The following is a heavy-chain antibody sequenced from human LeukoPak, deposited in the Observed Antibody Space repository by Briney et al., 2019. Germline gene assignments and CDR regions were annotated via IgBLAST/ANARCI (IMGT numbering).Heavy chain of an antibody. CDR2: ISIYNGHT. Sequence: ASVKVSCKASGYTFSSYDITWVRQAPGQGLEWMGWISIYNGHTKYAQKLEGRVTLTTDTSTSTAYMELRSRRSDDTAVYYCARWRPESLSSLEDLWGQGTLVTVSS. J-gene: IGHJ4*02. V-gene: IGHV1-18*01. D-gene: IGHD6-13*01. CDR3: ARWRPESLSSLEDL. CDR1: GYTFSSYD.